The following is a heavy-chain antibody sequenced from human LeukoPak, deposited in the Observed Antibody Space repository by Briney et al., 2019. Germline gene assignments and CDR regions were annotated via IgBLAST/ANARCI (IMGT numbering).Heavy chain of an antibody. CDR2: INPNNGGT. D-gene: IGHD1-26*01. CDR3: ARDMGRPYYFDY. J-gene: IGHJ4*02. Sequence: ASVKVSCKASGYTFTTYFMHWVRQAPGQGLEWMGWINPNNGGTNYAQKFQGRITMTRDTSITTAYMELSRPRSDDTAMYYCARDMGRPYYFDYWGQGTLVPVSS. V-gene: IGHV1-2*02. CDR1: GYTFTTYF.